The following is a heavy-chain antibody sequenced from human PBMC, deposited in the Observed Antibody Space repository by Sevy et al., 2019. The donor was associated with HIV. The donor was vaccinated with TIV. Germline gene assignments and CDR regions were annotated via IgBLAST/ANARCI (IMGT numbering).Heavy chain of an antibody. CDR3: ASQNISSSLPFDY. Sequence: SETLSLTCTVSGGSISSGDYYWSWIRQPPGKGLEWIGYIYYSGSTYYNPSLKNRITISIDTSKKQFSLKLSSVTAADTAVYYCASQNISSSLPFDYWGQGTLVTVSS. J-gene: IGHJ4*02. CDR2: IYYSGST. CDR1: GGSISSGDYY. V-gene: IGHV4-30-4*01. D-gene: IGHD6-6*01.